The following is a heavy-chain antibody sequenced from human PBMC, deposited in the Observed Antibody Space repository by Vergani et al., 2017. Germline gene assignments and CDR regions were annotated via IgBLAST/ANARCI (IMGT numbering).Heavy chain of an antibody. V-gene: IGHV1-18*01. D-gene: IGHD4-11*01. CDR3: ARRVDTVTTWELDY. J-gene: IGHJ4*02. CDR2: ISAYNGNT. Sequence: QVQLVQSGAEVKKPGASVKVSCKASGYTFPSYGISWVRQAPGQGLAWMGWISAYNGNTKSAQKLQGRVTMTTETSTSTAYMERRSLRSDDTAVYYCARRVDTVTTWELDYWGQGTLVTVSS. CDR1: GYTFPSYG.